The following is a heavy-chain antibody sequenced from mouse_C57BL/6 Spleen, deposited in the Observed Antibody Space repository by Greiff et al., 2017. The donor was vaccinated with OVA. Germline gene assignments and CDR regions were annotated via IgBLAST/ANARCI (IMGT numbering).Heavy chain of an antibody. CDR2: INPNYGST. CDR1: GYSFTDYN. Sequence: VQLQQSGPELVKPGASVKLSCKASGYSFTDYNMNWVQQSTGKSLEWIGVINPNYGSTSYHQKFKGKATLTVDQTSSTAYMQLNSLTSEDSAVYYCENWDGGNYFDYWGQGTTLTVSS. V-gene: IGHV1-39*01. CDR3: ENWDGGNYFDY. J-gene: IGHJ2*01. D-gene: IGHD4-1*01.